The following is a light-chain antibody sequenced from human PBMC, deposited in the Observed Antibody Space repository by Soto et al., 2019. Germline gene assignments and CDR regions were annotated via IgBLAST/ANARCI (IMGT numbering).Light chain of an antibody. CDR3: QQYDDWLRLT. CDR1: QSVNIY. CDR2: GAS. Sequence: VRTHSPSTLTVSNGERATLSCRASQSVNIYLAWYQQKPGQAPRLLIFGASYRATGIPARFSGSGSGTEFNLTISSLQSEDFAVYFCQQYDDWLRLTFGGGAKVDI. J-gene: IGKJ4*01. V-gene: IGKV3D-15*01.